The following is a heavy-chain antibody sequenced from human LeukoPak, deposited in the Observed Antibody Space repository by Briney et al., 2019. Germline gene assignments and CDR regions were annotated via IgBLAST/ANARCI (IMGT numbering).Heavy chain of an antibody. J-gene: IGHJ4*02. V-gene: IGHV4-59*01. CDR1: GGSISSYY. D-gene: IGHD1-1*01. Sequence: PSETLSLTCTVSGGSISSYYWSWIRQPPGKGLEWIGYIYYSGSTNYNPSLKSRVTISVDTSKNQFPLKLSSVTAADTAVYYCARGVGVSGTDFDYWGQGTLVTVSS. CDR3: ARGVGVSGTDFDY. CDR2: IYYSGST.